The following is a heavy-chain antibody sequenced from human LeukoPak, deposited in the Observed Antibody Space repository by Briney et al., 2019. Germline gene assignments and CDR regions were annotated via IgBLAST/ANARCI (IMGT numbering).Heavy chain of an antibody. Sequence: GRSLRLSCAASGFTFSSYAMHWVRQAPGKGLEWVAVISYDGSNKYYADSVKGRFTISRDNFKNTLYLQMNSLRAEDTAVYYCAKSNWDTLHFYYYYGMDVWGQGTTVTVSS. CDR1: GFTFSSYA. CDR3: AKSNWDTLHFYYYYGMDV. V-gene: IGHV3-30-3*02. CDR2: ISYDGSNK. D-gene: IGHD1-26*01. J-gene: IGHJ6*02.